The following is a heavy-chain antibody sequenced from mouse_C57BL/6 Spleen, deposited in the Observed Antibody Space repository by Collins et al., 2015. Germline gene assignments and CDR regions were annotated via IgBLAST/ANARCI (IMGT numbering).Heavy chain of an antibody. D-gene: IGHD2-13*01. CDR1: GYTFTDYY. CDR3: ARGGDVAMDC. Sequence: SGPELVKPGASVKISCKASGYTFTDYYMNWVKQSHGKSLEWIGDINPNNGGTSFNQKFKGKATLTVDKSSITAYMELRSLTSEDSAVYYCARGGDVAMDCWGQGTSVTVSS. CDR2: INPNNGGT. V-gene: IGHV1-26*01. J-gene: IGHJ4*01.